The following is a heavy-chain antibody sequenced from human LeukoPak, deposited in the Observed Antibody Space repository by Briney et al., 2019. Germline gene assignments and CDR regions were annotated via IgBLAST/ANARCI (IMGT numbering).Heavy chain of an antibody. CDR2: IYNSGST. CDR1: GGSISSGDYY. D-gene: IGHD6-6*01. V-gene: IGHV4-30-4*08. CDR3: ARDGGASSRNFDY. Sequence: SETLSLTCTVSGGSISSGDYYWHWIRQPPGTGLEWIGYIYNSGSTYYNPSLTSRVTISVDTSKNQFSLKLSSVTAADTAVYYCARDGGASSRNFDYWGQGTRVIVSS. J-gene: IGHJ4*02.